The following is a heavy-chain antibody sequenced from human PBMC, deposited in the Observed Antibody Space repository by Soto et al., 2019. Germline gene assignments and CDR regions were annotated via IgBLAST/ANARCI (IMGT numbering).Heavy chain of an antibody. D-gene: IGHD6-19*01. CDR2: ISTSGGTT. J-gene: IGHJ4*02. CDR3: TKDRIAVTAPLDY. Sequence: PGGSLSLSCAASGFTFRTYAMRWVRQAPGKGLEWVSGISTSGGTTHYADSVKGRFTISRDNSKNTLYLQMGSLRAEDTAIYYCTKDRIAVTAPLDYWGQGTLVTVSS. CDR1: GFTFRTYA. V-gene: IGHV3-23*01.